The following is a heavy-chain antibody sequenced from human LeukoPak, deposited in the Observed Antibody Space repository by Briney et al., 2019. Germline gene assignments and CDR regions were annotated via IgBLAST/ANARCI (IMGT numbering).Heavy chain of an antibody. J-gene: IGHJ4*02. D-gene: IGHD4-23*01. CDR1: GFTFTSFG. CDR2: VSDDGTDK. Sequence: GGSLRLSCAASGFTFTSFGMHWVRQAPGKGPEWVAVVSDDGTDKSCADSVKGRFTISRDNSKNTVYLQLNSLRAEDTAISYCATQRRMTAVAEFDYWGQGTLVTVSS. V-gene: IGHV3-30*03. CDR3: ATQRRMTAVAEFDY.